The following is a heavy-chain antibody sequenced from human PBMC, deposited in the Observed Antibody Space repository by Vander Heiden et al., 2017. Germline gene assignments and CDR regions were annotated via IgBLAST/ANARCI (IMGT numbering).Heavy chain of an antibody. V-gene: IGHV1-8*01. CDR1: GYTFTSYA. CDR3: ARGELGYCSGGSCTPTY. CDR2: MNPNSGNT. J-gene: IGHJ4*02. Sequence: QVQLVQSGAEVKKPGASVKVSCKASGYTFTSYAINWVRQATGQGLEWMGWMNPNSGNTGYAQKFQGRVTMTRNTSISTAYMELSSLRSEDTAVYYCARGELGYCSGGSCTPTYWGQGTLVTVSS. D-gene: IGHD2-15*01.